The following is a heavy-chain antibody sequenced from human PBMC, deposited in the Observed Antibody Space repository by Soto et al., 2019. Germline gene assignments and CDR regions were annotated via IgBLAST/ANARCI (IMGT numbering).Heavy chain of an antibody. CDR2: IYYSGST. Sequence: PSETLSLTCTVSGGSISSYYWSWIRQPPGKGLEWIGYIYYSGSTNYNPSLKSRVTISVDTSKNQFSLKLSSVTAADTAVYYCARSGATIGSFDYWGQGPLVTVS. CDR3: ARSGATIGSFDY. D-gene: IGHD5-12*01. J-gene: IGHJ4*02. V-gene: IGHV4-59*01. CDR1: GGSISSYY.